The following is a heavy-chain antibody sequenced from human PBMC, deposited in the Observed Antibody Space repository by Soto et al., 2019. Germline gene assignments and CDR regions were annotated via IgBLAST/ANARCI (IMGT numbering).Heavy chain of an antibody. D-gene: IGHD3-10*01. J-gene: IGHJ4*02. V-gene: IGHV3-48*01. CDR2: ISLSGSDM. CDR3: VRDHIWSFDY. Sequence: VRQAPGKGLEWVSYISLSGSDMYYAGSVKGRFTISRDNAKNSLSLQMNSLRAEDTAVYYCVRDHIWSFDYWGQGTPVTVSS.